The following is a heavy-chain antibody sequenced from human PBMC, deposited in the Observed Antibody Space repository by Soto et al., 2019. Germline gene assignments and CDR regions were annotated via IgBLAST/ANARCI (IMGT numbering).Heavy chain of an antibody. J-gene: IGHJ6*02. D-gene: IGHD3-9*01. Sequence: GGSLRLSCAASGFTFSSYSMNWVRQAPGEGLEWVSSISSSSSYIYYADSVKGRFTISRDNAKNSLYLQMNSLRAEDTAVYYCARADLRYFDWFDVAYGMDVWGQGTTVTVSS. CDR2: ISSSSSYI. CDR1: GFTFSSYS. V-gene: IGHV3-21*01. CDR3: ARADLRYFDWFDVAYGMDV.